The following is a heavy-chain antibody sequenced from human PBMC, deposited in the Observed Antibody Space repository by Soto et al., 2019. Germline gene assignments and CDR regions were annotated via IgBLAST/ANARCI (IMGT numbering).Heavy chain of an antibody. Sequence: QVQLVQSGAEVKKPGASVKVSCKTSGYTFTSYSITWVRQAPGQGLEWMGRISAYNANTHYAQNLQGRVTMTTDTSTSTAYMELRSLRSDDTAVYYCARIQYTGFDPWGQGTLVTVSS. V-gene: IGHV1-18*04. CDR2: ISAYNANT. CDR3: ARIQYTGFDP. CDR1: GYTFTSYS. J-gene: IGHJ5*02. D-gene: IGHD1-1*01.